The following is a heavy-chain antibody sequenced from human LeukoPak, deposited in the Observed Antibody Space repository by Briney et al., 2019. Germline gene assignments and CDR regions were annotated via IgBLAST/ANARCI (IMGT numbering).Heavy chain of an antibody. J-gene: IGHJ4*02. D-gene: IGHD2-8*01. V-gene: IGHV1-18*01. CDR2: ISPYNGNT. Sequence: ASVKVSCKTSGYTFTNYGISWVRQAPGQGLEWMGWISPYNGNTIYAQKLQGRVTVTTDTSTSTAYMELRSLRSDDTAVYYCTRTVLDCKNGLCYDYCGQGTLVTVSS. CDR1: GYTFTNYG. CDR3: TRTVLDCKNGLCYDY.